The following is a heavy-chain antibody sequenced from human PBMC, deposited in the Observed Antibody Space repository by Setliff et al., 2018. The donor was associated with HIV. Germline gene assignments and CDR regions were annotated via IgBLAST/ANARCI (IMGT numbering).Heavy chain of an antibody. V-gene: IGHV1-2*02. CDR1: GYTFIDYY. D-gene: IGHD2-15*01. Sequence: ASVKVSCKASGYTFIDYYIHWVRQAPGRGLEWMGWINTDNGITEYAENFQGRVAMTRDTSMSTAYMELSSLRAEDTAVYYCARTGEGYCSGGNCYIFEYWGQGSLVTVSS. CDR2: INTDNGIT. J-gene: IGHJ4*02. CDR3: ARTGEGYCSGGNCYIFEY.